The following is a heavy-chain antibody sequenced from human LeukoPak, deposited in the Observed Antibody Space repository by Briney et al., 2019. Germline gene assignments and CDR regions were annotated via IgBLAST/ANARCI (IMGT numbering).Heavy chain of an antibody. CDR2: ISSSSSTI. J-gene: IGHJ4*02. D-gene: IGHD3-22*01. Sequence: GGSLRLSCAASGFTFSSYSMNWVRQAPGKGLEWVSYISSSSSTIYYADSVKGRFTISRDNAKNSLYLQMNSLRAEDTAVYYCARDRDSSGYSHFDYWGQGTLVTVSS. CDR3: ARDRDSSGYSHFDY. CDR1: GFTFSSYS. V-gene: IGHV3-48*01.